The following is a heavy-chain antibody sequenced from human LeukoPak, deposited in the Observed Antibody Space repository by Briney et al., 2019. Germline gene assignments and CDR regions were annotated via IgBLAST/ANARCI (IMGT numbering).Heavy chain of an antibody. CDR1: RYTFTDYY. Sequence: ASVKVSCQASRYTFTDYYMHWVRPAPGQGLEWMGWINPNSGGTNYAQKFQGRVTMTRDTSISTAYMELSSLRSDDTAVYYCARDSPVAGRSFDYWGQGSLVTVSS. CDR3: ARDSPVAGRSFDY. CDR2: INPNSGGT. J-gene: IGHJ4*02. V-gene: IGHV1-2*02. D-gene: IGHD6-19*01.